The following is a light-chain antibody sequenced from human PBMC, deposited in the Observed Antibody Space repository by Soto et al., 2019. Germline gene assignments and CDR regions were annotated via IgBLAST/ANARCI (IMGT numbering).Light chain of an antibody. CDR3: CSYAGSSTLV. Sequence: QSVLTQPASVSGSPGQSITISCTGTSGDIGGYNSVSWYQQHPGKAPKLLIYEVVKRPSGVSNRFSGSKSGNTASLTISGLQADDEADYYCCSYAGSSTLVFGGGTKVTVL. CDR2: EVV. CDR1: SGDIGGYNS. V-gene: IGLV2-23*02. J-gene: IGLJ2*01.